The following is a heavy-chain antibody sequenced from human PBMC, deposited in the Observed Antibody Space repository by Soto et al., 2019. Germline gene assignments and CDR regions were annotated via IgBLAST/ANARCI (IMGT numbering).Heavy chain of an antibody. V-gene: IGHV3-15*01. CDR1: GFTFSDAW. CDR2: IKSKTDGGTT. J-gene: IGHJ6*03. CDR3: RSPSTSSYYYMDV. D-gene: IGHD2-2*01. Sequence: GGSLRLSCAASGFTFSDAWMSWVRQAPGKGLEWVGRIKSKTDGGTTDYAAPVKGRFTISRDDSKNTLYLQMNSLKTGDTAVYYCRSPSTSSYYYMDVWGKGTTVTVSS.